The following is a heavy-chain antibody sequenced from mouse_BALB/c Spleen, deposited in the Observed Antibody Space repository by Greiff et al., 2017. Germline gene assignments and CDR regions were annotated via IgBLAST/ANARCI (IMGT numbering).Heavy chain of an antibody. CDR1: GFTFSDYY. CDR3: ARDNTTAPGAMDY. J-gene: IGHJ4*01. V-gene: IGHV5-4*02. D-gene: IGHD1-2*01. Sequence: EVKVEESGGGLVKPGGSLKLSCAASGFTFSDYYMYWVRQTPEKRLEWVATISDGGSYTYYPDSVKGRFTISRDNAKNNLYLQMSSLNSEDTAMYYGARDNTTAPGAMDYWGQGTSVTVSS. CDR2: ISDGGSYT.